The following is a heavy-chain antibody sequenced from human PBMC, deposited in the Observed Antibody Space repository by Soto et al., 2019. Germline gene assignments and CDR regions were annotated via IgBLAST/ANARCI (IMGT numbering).Heavy chain of an antibody. J-gene: IGHJ6*02. CDR3: AKVIRADSTSSNFYYYSGMDV. V-gene: IGHV3-30*18. Sequence: GGSLRLSCAASGFSFSTYGMHWVRQAPGKGLEWMAVISNDGSNKYYADSVKGRFTISRDNSKDTPFLQMNSLRGEDTAIYYCAKVIRADSTSSNFYYYSGMDVWGQGTTVTVSS. D-gene: IGHD6-6*01. CDR1: GFSFSTYG. CDR2: ISNDGSNK.